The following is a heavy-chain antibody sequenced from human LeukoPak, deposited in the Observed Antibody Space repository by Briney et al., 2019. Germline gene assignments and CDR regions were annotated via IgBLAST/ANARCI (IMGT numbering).Heavy chain of an antibody. Sequence: RSSETLSLTCAVYGGSFSGYYWSWIRQPPGKGLEWIGEINHSGSTNYNPSLKSRATISVDTSKNQFSLKLSSVTAADTAVYYCARGRVIPGAAAGNFDYWGQGTLVTVSS. D-gene: IGHD6-13*01. CDR3: ARGRVIPGAAAGNFDY. J-gene: IGHJ4*02. CDR2: INHSGST. V-gene: IGHV4-34*01. CDR1: GGSFSGYY.